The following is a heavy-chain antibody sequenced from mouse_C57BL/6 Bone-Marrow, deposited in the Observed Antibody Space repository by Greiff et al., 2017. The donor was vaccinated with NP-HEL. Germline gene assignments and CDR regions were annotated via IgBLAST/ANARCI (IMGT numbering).Heavy chain of an antibody. D-gene: IGHD2-3*01. CDR1: GFTFSDYG. J-gene: IGHJ4*01. Sequence: EVQRVESGGGLVKPGGPLKLSCAASGFTFSDYGMHWVRQAPEKGLEWVAYISSGSSTIYYADTVKGRFTISRDNAKNTLFLQMTSLRSEDTAMYYCARKKGWLLGAMDYWGQGTSVTVSS. CDR2: ISSGSSTI. V-gene: IGHV5-17*01. CDR3: ARKKGWLLGAMDY.